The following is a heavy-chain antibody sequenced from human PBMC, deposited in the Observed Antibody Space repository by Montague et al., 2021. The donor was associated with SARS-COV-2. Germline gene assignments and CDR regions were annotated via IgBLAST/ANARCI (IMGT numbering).Heavy chain of an antibody. CDR1: GASVGSSD. J-gene: IGHJ3*02. CDR3: ARETMTADAFDI. CDR2: FYNVGST. Sequence: SETLSLTCTVSGASVGSSDWGWIRQPPGKGLVWIGYFYNVGSTDYNPSRKSRATISTDTSKNQFSSTVRSVTAADTAVYYCARETMTADAFDIWGQGTMVTVSS. V-gene: IGHV4-59*02. D-gene: IGHD1-14*01.